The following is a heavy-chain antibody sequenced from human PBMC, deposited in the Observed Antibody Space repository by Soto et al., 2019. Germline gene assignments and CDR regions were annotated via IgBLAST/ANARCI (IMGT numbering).Heavy chain of an antibody. CDR2: ISAYNGNT. J-gene: IGHJ6*03. V-gene: IGHV1-18*01. Sequence: ASVKVSCKASGYTFTSYGISWVRLAPGQGLEWMGWISAYNGNTNYAQKLQGRVTMTTDTSTSTAYMELRSLRSDDTAVYYCARACSSTSCYEDYYYYYMDVWGKGTTVPVSS. D-gene: IGHD2-2*01. CDR3: ARACSSTSCYEDYYYYYMDV. CDR1: GYTFTSYG.